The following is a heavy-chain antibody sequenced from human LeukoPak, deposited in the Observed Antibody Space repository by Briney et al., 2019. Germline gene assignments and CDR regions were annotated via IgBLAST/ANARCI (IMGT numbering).Heavy chain of an antibody. D-gene: IGHD4-23*01. CDR2: IYYSGST. CDR3: AREDGGNTDDAFDI. V-gene: IGHV4-59*01. J-gene: IGHJ3*02. Sequence: SETLSLTCTVSGGSISSYYWTWIRQPPGKGLEWIGYIYYSGSTNYNPSLKSRVTISVDTSKNQFSLKLSSVTAADTAVYYCAREDGGNTDDAFDIWGQGTMVTVSS. CDR1: GGSISSYY.